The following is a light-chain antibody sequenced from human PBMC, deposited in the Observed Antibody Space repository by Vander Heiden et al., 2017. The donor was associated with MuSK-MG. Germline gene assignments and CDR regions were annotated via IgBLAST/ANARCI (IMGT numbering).Light chain of an antibody. V-gene: IGKV3-20*01. Sequence: EIVLTPSSGTLSSSPGASTSRSCSASQSVSNSYLAWYRQIPGQAPRLLIYGAFSCAPVIPDRFSGSGSGTGFALTISRLEPEDFAVYYCQQYGSSPPDTFGGGTKVEIK. CDR2: GAF. CDR1: QSVSNSY. CDR3: QQYGSSPPDT. J-gene: IGKJ4*01.